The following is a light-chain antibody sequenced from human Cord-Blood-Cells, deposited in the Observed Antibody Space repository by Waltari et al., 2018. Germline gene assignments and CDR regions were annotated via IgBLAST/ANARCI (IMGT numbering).Light chain of an antibody. V-gene: IGKV1-5*03. CDR3: QQYNSYPGT. CDR2: KAS. J-gene: IGKJ1*01. CDR1: QSISSW. Sequence: DIQMTQSPSTLSASVGDRVTITCRASQSISSWLAWYQQKPGKAPKLLINKASSLESGDPSRFSGSGSGTEFTLTISSLQPDDFATYYCQQYNSYPGTFGQGTKVEIK.